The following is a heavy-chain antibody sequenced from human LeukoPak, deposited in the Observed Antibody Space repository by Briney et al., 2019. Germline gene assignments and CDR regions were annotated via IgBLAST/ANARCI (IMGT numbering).Heavy chain of an antibody. J-gene: IGHJ6*03. CDR3: ARDCSSTSCYAGYYYMDV. CDR1: GYTFTSYG. V-gene: IGHV1-18*01. CDR2: ISAYNGNT. Sequence: ASVKVSCKASGYTFTSYGISWVRQAPGQGLEWMGWISAYNGNTNYAQKLQGRVTMTTDTSTSTAYMELRSLRSDDTAVYYCARDCSSTSCYAGYYYMDVWGKGTTVTVSS. D-gene: IGHD2-2*01.